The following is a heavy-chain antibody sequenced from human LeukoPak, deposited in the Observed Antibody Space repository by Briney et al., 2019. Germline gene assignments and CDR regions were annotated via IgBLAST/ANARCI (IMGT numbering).Heavy chain of an antibody. CDR1: GYTFTSYG. CDR3: ARDLRRITIFGVAPPPGWFDP. J-gene: IGHJ5*02. D-gene: IGHD3-3*01. CDR2: ISAYNGNT. Sequence: ASVKVSCTASGYTFTSYGISWVRQAPGQGLEWMGWISAYNGNTNYAQKLQGRVTMTTDTSTSTAYMELRSLRSDDTAVYYCARDLRRITIFGVAPPPGWFDPWGQGTLVTVSS. V-gene: IGHV1-18*01.